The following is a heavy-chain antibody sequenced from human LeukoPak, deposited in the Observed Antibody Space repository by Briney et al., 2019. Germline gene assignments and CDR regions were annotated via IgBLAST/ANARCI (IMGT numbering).Heavy chain of an antibody. CDR2: AYYSGHT. CDR3: ARHPFATPFDY. V-gene: IGHV4-59*08. CDR1: GGSISDNY. D-gene: IGHD2-15*01. Sequence: SETLSLTCTVSGGSISDNYWSWIRQPPGKGLEWIGYAYYSGHTNYNSSLKSRVTMSLDTSKSQFSLRMSSVTAADTAVYFCARHPFATPFDYWGPGTLVTVSS. J-gene: IGHJ4*02.